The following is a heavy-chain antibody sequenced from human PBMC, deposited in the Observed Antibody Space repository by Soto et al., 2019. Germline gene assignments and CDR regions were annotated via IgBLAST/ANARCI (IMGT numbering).Heavy chain of an antibody. CDR2: IKSKTDGGTT. J-gene: IGHJ6*02. V-gene: IGHV3-15*07. CDR1: GFTFSNAW. D-gene: IGHD6-13*01. CDR3: TTDSSSWYFYYYGMDV. Sequence: GGSLRLSCAASGFTFSNAWMNWVRQAPGKGLEWVGRIKSKTDGGTTDYAAPVKGRFTISRDDSKNTLYLQMNSLKTEDTAVYYCTTDSSSWYFYYYGMDVWGQGTTVTVSS.